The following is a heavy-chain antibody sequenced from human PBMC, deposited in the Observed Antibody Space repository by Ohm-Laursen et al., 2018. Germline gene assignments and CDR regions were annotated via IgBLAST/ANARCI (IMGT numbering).Heavy chain of an antibody. J-gene: IGHJ2*01. V-gene: IGHV3-21*01. CDR2: ISSGSRYI. CDR3: ARTTQYGEFIPWYFDL. Sequence: SLRLSCAASGFTFSSNAMNWVRQAPGEGLEWVSSISSGSRYIHYADSVQGRFTLSRDDAKSSLYLQMNSLRAEDTALYYCARTTQYGEFIPWYFDLWGRGTLVTVSS. CDR1: GFTFSSNA. D-gene: IGHD4-17*01.